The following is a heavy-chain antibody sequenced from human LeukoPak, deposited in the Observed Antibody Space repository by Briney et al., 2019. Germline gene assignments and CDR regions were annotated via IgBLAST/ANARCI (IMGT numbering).Heavy chain of an antibody. CDR1: GYTFTGYY. CDR3: ARGEVLVWGGPYYYYMDV. D-gene: IGHD2-8*01. V-gene: IGHV1-2*02. CDR2: INPNSGGT. J-gene: IGHJ6*03. Sequence: ASVKVSCKASGYTFTGYYMHWVRQAPGQGLEWMGWINPNSGGTNYAQKLQGRVTMTTDTSTSTAYMELRSLRSDDTAVYYCARGEVLVWGGPYYYYMDVWGKGTTVTVSS.